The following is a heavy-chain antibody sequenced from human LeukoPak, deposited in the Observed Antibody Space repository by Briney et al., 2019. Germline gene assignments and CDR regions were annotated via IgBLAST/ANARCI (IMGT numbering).Heavy chain of an antibody. CDR3: AKHSGSYYCFDY. CDR2: ISGSGGST. D-gene: IGHD1-26*01. CDR1: GFTFSSYA. Sequence: PGGSLRLSCVASGFTFSSYAMSWVRQAPGKGLEWVSTISGSGGSTYYADTVKGRFTISRDNSKDTLYLQMNSLRAEDTAVYYCAKHSGSYYCFDYLGPAILVTVSS. V-gene: IGHV3-23*01. J-gene: IGHJ4*02.